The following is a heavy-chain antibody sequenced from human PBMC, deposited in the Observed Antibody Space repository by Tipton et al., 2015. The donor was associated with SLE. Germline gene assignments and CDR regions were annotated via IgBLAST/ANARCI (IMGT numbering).Heavy chain of an antibody. V-gene: IGHV4-61*09. D-gene: IGHD3-16*01. J-gene: IGHJ3*02. CDR1: GYSISSGYY. CDR3: ARGGLGAFDI. Sequence: TLSLTCAVSGYSISSGYYWSWIRQPAGKGLEWIGHIYTSGSTNYNPSLKSRVTISVVTSKNQFSLKLSPVTAADTAVYYCARGGLGAFDIWGQGTMVTVSS. CDR2: IYTSGST.